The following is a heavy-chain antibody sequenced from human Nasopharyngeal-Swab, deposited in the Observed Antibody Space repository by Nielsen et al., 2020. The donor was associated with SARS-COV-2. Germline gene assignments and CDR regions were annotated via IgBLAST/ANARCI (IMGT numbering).Heavy chain of an antibody. CDR3: AREAYYNAVDY. CDR1: GVIFSKYW. J-gene: IGHJ4*02. Sequence: GESLKISCVTSGVIFSKYWMHWVRQAPGKGLVWVSRVNQDGSRTDYADSVRGRFTISRDNAKNTLYLQMNSLRGEDTAVYYCAREAYYNAVDYWGPGTLVTVSS. D-gene: IGHD3-10*01. V-gene: IGHV3-74*01. CDR2: VNQDGSRT.